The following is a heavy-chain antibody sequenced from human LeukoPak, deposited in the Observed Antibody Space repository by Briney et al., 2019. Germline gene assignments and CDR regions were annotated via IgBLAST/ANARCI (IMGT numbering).Heavy chain of an antibody. CDR3: SRDPSNTSGWYAWADY. CDR2: ISAYNGDT. CDR1: GFTFTRYG. V-gene: IGHV1-18*01. Sequence: ASVKVSCKASGFTFTRYGFNWVRQAPGQGLEWMGWISAYNGDTKYAQKFQDSLTMTTDTSTTTAYMELRSLRSDDTAVYYCSRDPSNTSGWYAWADYWGQGTLVTVSS. D-gene: IGHD6-19*01. J-gene: IGHJ4*02.